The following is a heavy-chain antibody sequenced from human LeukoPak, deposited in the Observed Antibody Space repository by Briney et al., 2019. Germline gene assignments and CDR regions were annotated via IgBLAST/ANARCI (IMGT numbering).Heavy chain of an antibody. CDR3: AREIAAAGTIFDY. Sequence: PGGSLRLSCAASGFTFSSFSMNWVRQAPGKGLEWVSSISSSSSYIYYADSVKGRFTISRDNAKNSLYLQMNSLRAEDTSVYYCAREIAAAGTIFDYWGKGTLVTVSS. D-gene: IGHD6-13*01. J-gene: IGHJ4*02. V-gene: IGHV3-21*01. CDR1: GFTFSSFS. CDR2: ISSSSSYI.